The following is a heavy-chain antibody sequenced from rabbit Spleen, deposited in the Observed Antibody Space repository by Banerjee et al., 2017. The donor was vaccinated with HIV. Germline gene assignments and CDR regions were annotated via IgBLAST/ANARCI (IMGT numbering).Heavy chain of an antibody. D-gene: IGHD2-1*01. CDR3: ARGSAAMTMVITGYYLNL. V-gene: IGHV1S45*01. CDR2: INVITGKA. J-gene: IGHJ4*01. Sequence: QEQLVESGGGLVQPGGSLKLSCKASGFDFSSYGVSWVRQAPGKGPEWIACINVITGKAVYASWAKGRFTFSKTSSTTVTLQMTSLTAADTATYFCARGSAAMTMVITGYYLNLWGPGTLVTVS. CDR1: GFDFSSYG.